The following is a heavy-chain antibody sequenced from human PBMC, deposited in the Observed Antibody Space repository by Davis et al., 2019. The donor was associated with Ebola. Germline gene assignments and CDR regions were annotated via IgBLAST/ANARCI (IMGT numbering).Heavy chain of an antibody. Sequence: AASVKVSCKASGYTFTGSYIHWFRQAPGQGLEWMGRINPNSGGTNYPQKFHGRVTMTSDSSISTAYMELSRQRPDDTAVYYCARQSQYINSAVDYWGQGSLVTVSS. CDR2: INPNSGGT. CDR3: ARQSQYINSAVDY. J-gene: IGHJ4*02. CDR1: GYTFTGSY. D-gene: IGHD1-1*01. V-gene: IGHV1-2*06.